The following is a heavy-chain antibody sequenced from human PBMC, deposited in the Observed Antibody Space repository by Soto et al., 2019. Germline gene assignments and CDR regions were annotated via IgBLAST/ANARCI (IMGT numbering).Heavy chain of an antibody. D-gene: IGHD2-21*01. CDR1: GFTVSDYS. CDR2: ISSTGDLT. V-gene: IGHV3-48*02. J-gene: IGHJ4*02. Sequence: SLRLACTASGFTVSDYSVNWVRQAPGKGLEWISYISSTGDLTLYADSVKGRFTIARDIAKNSLYLQMDSLRDEDSAVYYCATWAIAVGGEGFWGQGTLVTVSS. CDR3: ATWAIAVGGEGF.